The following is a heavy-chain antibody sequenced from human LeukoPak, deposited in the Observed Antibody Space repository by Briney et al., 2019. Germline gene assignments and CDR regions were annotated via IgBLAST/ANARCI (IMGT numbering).Heavy chain of an antibody. Sequence: PGGSLRLSCAASGFTVSSNYRSWVRQAPGKGLEWVSVIYSGGSTYYADSVKGRFTISRHNSKNTLYLQMNSLRAEDTAVYYCARGPYRPQWELLRHDAFDIWGQGTMVTVSS. CDR2: IYSGGST. J-gene: IGHJ3*02. CDR3: ARGPYRPQWELLRHDAFDI. CDR1: GFTVSSNY. V-gene: IGHV3-53*04. D-gene: IGHD1-26*01.